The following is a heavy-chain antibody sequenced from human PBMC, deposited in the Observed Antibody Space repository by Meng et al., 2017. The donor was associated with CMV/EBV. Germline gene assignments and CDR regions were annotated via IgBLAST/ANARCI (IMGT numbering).Heavy chain of an antibody. CDR3: ARVQVRGEMATPAGY. V-gene: IGHV1-2*02. D-gene: IGHD5-24*01. J-gene: IGHJ4*02. Sequence: VRLGRSGVEVKKPGASVKVSCKASGYTFTGYYMHWVRQAPGQGLEWMGWINPNSGGTNYAQKFQGRVTMTRDTSISTAYMELSRLRSDDTAVYYCARVQVRGEMATPAGYWGQGTLVTVSS. CDR1: GYTFTGYY. CDR2: INPNSGGT.